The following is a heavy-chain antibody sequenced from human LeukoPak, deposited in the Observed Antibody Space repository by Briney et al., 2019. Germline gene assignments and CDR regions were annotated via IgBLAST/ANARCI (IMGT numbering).Heavy chain of an antibody. CDR3: AREARFRSSSWPDY. D-gene: IGHD6-13*01. Sequence: PSQTLSLTCTVSGVSISSGDYYWSWLRQPPGKGLEWIGYIYYSGSTYYNPSLKSRVTISVDTSKNQFSLKLSSVTAADTAVYYCAREARFRSSSWPDYWGQGTLVTVSS. V-gene: IGHV4-30-4*08. CDR2: IYYSGST. CDR1: GVSISSGDYY. J-gene: IGHJ4*02.